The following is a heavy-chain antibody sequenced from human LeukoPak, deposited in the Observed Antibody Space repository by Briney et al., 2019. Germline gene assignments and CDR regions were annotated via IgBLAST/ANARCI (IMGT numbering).Heavy chain of an antibody. Sequence: PGRSLRLSCAASGFTFSSYAMHWVRQAPGKGLEWVAVISYDVSNKYYADSVKGRFTISRDNSKNTLYLQMNSLRAEDTAVYYCARAASTRTPIDYWGQGTLVTVSS. CDR3: ARAASTRTPIDY. CDR2: ISYDVSNK. J-gene: IGHJ4*02. D-gene: IGHD2-2*01. V-gene: IGHV3-30-3*01. CDR1: GFTFSSYA.